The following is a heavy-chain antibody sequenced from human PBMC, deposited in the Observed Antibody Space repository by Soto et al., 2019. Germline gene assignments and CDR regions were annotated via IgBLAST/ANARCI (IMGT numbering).Heavy chain of an antibody. V-gene: IGHV3-23*01. CDR3: AKDHYGSG. CDR2: IMGSGGST. Sequence: LRLYCAASGFTFSSYAMSWVRQAPGKGLEWVSAIMGSGGSTYYADSVKGRSTISRDNSKNTLYLQMNSLRAEDTAVYFCAKDHYGSGWGEGTRVTVSS. J-gene: IGHJ4*02. CDR1: GFTFSSYA. D-gene: IGHD6-19*01.